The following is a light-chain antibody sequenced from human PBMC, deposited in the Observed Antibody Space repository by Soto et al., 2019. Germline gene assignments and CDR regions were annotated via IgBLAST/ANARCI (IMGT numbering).Light chain of an antibody. CDR1: KNDIGDYNY. Sequence: QSALSQPASVSGSPGQSITISCTGTKNDIGDYNYVSWYQQHPGKAPKLLIYEVANRPSGVSNRFSGSKSGNTASLTISGLQGEDDADYYCSSYARSPTEVFGTGTNVTVL. J-gene: IGLJ1*01. V-gene: IGLV2-14*01. CDR3: SSYARSPTEV. CDR2: EVA.